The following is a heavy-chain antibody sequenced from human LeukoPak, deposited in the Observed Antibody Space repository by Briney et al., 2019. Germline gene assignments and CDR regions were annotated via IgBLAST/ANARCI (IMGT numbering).Heavy chain of an antibody. CDR1: GGSISSSSYY. Sequence: SETLSLTCTVSGGSISSSSYYWGWIRQPPGKGLEWIGSIYYSGSTYYNPSLKSRVTISVDTPKNQFSLKLSSVTAADTAVYTWGDSGGGVFDYGGQGPRVPVS. CDR3: GDSGGGVFDY. D-gene: IGHD3-16*01. V-gene: IGHV4-39*01. J-gene: IGHJ4*02. CDR2: IYYSGST.